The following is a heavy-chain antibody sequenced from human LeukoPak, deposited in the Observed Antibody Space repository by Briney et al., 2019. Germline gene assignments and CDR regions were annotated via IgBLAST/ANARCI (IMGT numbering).Heavy chain of an antibody. CDR1: GFTFSSYA. D-gene: IGHD3-3*01. V-gene: IGHV3-23*01. J-gene: IGHJ4*02. CDR2: ISGSGGST. Sequence: GGSLRLSCAASGFTFSSYAMSWVRQAPGKGLEWVSAISGSGGSTYYADSVKGRLTISRDNSKNTLYLQMNSLRAEDTAVYYCAKATIFGVVTMYFDYWGQGTLVTVSS. CDR3: AKATIFGVVTMYFDY.